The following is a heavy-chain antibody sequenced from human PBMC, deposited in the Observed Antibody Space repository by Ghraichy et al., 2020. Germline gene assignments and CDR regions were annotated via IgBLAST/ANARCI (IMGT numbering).Heavy chain of an antibody. J-gene: IGHJ4*02. V-gene: IGHV3-33*01. CDR2: IWYDGSLK. CDR1: GFIFGNYG. Sequence: GESLNISCTASGFIFGNYGMHWVRQAPGKGLEWVAVIWYDGSLKYYGDAVQGRFSISRDNFKNTLYLQMDSLRVDDSAIYFCARVNGSGWPNFDSWGRGTLVTVSS. D-gene: IGHD6-19*01. CDR3: ARVNGSGWPNFDS.